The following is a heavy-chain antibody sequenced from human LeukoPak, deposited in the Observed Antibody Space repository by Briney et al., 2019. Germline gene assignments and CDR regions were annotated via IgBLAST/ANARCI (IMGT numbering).Heavy chain of an antibody. D-gene: IGHD2-2*02. CDR3: AREHDCSSTSCYRLNHWFDP. V-gene: IGHV1-18*01. CDR2: ISAYNGNT. J-gene: IGHJ5*02. Sequence: ASVKVSCKASGYTFTSYGISWVRQAPGQGLEWMGWISAYNGNTNYAQKLQGRVTMTTDTSTSTAYMELSSLRSEDTAVYYCAREHDCSSTSCYRLNHWFDPWGQGTLVTVSS. CDR1: GYTFTSYG.